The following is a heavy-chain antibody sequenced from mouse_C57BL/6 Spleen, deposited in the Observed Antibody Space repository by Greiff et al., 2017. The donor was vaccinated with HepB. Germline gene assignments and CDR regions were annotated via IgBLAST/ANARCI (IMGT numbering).Heavy chain of an antibody. Sequence: VQLKDPGGGLVRPKGSLKLSCAASGFPFNPYAMHWVRQAPGKGLEWVARIRSKSSNYATYYADSVKDRFTISRDDSQSMLYLQMNNLKTEDTAMYYCVRGSNSFDYWGQGTTLTVSS. D-gene: IGHD2-5*01. CDR1: GFPFNPYA. V-gene: IGHV10-3*01. CDR2: IRSKSSNYAT. CDR3: VRGSNSFDY. J-gene: IGHJ2*01.